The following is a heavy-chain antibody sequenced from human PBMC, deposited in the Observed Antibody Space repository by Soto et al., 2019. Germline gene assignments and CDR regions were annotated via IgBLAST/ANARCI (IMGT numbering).Heavy chain of an antibody. Sequence: GGSLRLSCAASGFTFSSYGMHWVRQAPGKGLEWVAVIWYDGSNKYYADSVKGRFTISRDNSKNTLYLQMNSLRAEDTAVYYCASLVVPAANSNYYYYGMDVWGQGTTVTASS. CDR2: IWYDGSNK. V-gene: IGHV3-33*01. CDR3: ASLVVPAANSNYYYYGMDV. D-gene: IGHD2-2*01. CDR1: GFTFSSYG. J-gene: IGHJ6*02.